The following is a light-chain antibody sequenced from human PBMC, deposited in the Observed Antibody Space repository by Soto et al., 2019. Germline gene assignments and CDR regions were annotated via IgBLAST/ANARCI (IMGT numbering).Light chain of an antibody. Sequence: EIVMTQSPATLSVSPGERATLSCRASQSVSSNLAWYQQKPGQAPRLLIYGASTRATGIPARFSGSGSGTEFTLTISSLQSEDFAVYYCQQYNSWRRSFGQGTKLEIK. CDR1: QSVSSN. CDR2: GAS. V-gene: IGKV3-15*01. J-gene: IGKJ2*01. CDR3: QQYNSWRRS.